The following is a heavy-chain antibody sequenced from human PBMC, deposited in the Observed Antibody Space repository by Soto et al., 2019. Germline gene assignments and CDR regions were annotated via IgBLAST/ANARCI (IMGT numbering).Heavy chain of an antibody. CDR3: ARGTTYYDMMTGYYNTHFNVDY. V-gene: IGHV3-53*01. Sequence: PGGSLRLSCAASGFIVSSNYMSWVRQAPGKGLEWVSVIYSGGSTYYRDSVKGRFTISSDKSKNTLYLQANGLRAEDTAVYYCARGTTYYDMMTGYYNTHFNVDYWGQGTLVTVSS. CDR1: GFIVSSNY. D-gene: IGHD3-9*01. J-gene: IGHJ4*02. CDR2: IYSGGST.